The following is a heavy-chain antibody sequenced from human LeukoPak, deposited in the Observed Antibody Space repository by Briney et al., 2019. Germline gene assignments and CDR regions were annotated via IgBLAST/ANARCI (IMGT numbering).Heavy chain of an antibody. CDR2: IYHSGSS. J-gene: IGHJ3*01. V-gene: IGHV4-38-2*02. CDR3: ARDSL. Sequence: PSETLSLTCTVSSYSIKSGYSWGWIRQPPGKGLEWIGNIYHSGSSFYMSSLKSRLTISVDTSKNQFSLKLSSVTAADTAVYYCARDSLWGQGTMVTVSS. CDR1: SYSIKSGYS.